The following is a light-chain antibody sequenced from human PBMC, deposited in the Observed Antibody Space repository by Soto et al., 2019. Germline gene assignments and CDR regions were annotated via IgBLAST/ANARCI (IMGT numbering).Light chain of an antibody. J-gene: IGLJ3*02. CDR2: DNN. CDR1: NSKIGSNY. V-gene: IGLV1-51*01. Sequence: QSVLTQPPSVSAAPGQRVTISCSGSNSKIGSNYVSWYQQLPGTAPKLLIYDNNKRPSGVPDRFSGSKSGTAATLGITGLQTGDEADYYCGTWDSGLTQMVFGGGTKVTVL. CDR3: GTWDSGLTQMV.